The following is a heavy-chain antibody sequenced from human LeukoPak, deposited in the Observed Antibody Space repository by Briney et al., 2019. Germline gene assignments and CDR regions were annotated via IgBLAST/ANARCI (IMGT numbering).Heavy chain of an antibody. CDR3: ARDSAGNDY. CDR2: IKQDGSEK. V-gene: IGHV3-7*01. J-gene: IGHJ4*02. CDR1: GFTFSTYW. D-gene: IGHD6-13*01. Sequence: GGSLSLSCAASGFTFSTYWMSWVRQAPGKGREWVANIKQDGSEKYYVDSVKGRFTISRDNAKNSLYLQMNSLRAEDTAMYYCARDSAGNDYWGQGTLVTVSS.